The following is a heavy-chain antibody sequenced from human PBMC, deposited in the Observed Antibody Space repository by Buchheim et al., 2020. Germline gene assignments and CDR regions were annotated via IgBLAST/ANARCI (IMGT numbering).Heavy chain of an antibody. CDR1: GFTFSSYS. CDR2: ISSSSTI. V-gene: IGHV3-48*02. D-gene: IGHD5-24*01. Sequence: EVQLVESGGGLVQPGGSLRLSCAASGFTFSSYSMNWVRQAPGKGLEWVSYISSSSTIYYADSVKGRFTISRDNAKNSLYLQMNSLRDEDTAVYYCARDQNGYNFLGEFDYWGQGTL. CDR3: ARDQNGYNFLGEFDY. J-gene: IGHJ4*02.